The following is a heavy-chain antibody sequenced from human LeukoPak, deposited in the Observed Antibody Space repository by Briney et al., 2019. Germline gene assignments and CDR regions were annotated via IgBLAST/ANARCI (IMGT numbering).Heavy chain of an antibody. D-gene: IGHD1-7*01. CDR3: ARGGNYGLLEFDY. Sequence: PSETLSLTCTVSGGSISSSSYYWGWIRQPPGKGLEWIGSIYYSGSTYYNPSLKSRVTISVDTSKNQFSLKLSSVTAADTAVYYCARGGNYGLLEFDYWGQGTLVTVSS. J-gene: IGHJ4*02. CDR1: GGSISSSSYY. CDR2: IYYSGST. V-gene: IGHV4-39*07.